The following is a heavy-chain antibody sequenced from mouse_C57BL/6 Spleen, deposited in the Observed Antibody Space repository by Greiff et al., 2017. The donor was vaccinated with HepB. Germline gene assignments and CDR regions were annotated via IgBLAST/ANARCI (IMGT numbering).Heavy chain of an antibody. CDR3: ACFYDYDGAWFAY. CDR1: GYTFTSYG. V-gene: IGHV1-81*01. J-gene: IGHJ3*01. CDR2: IYPRSGNT. D-gene: IGHD2-4*01. Sequence: VMLVESGAELARPGASVKLSCKASGYTFTSYGISWVKQRTGQGLEWIGEIYPRSGNTYYNEKFKGKATLTADKSSSTAYMELRSLTSEDSAVYICACFYDYDGAWFAYWGQGTLVTVSA.